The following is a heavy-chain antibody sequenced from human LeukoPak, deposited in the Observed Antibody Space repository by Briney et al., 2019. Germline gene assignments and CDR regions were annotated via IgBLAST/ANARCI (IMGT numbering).Heavy chain of an antibody. D-gene: IGHD3-3*01. J-gene: IGHJ4*02. CDR3: ARDGQDDFWSGGSLRY. CDR1: GFTFSSNS. Sequence: PGGSLRLSCAASGFTFSSNSMNWVRQAPGKGLEWVSYISSSSNTIYYTDSVKGRFTISRDNAKNSLYLQMNSLRAEDTAVYYCARDGQDDFWSGGSLRYWGQGALVTVSS. CDR2: ISSSSNTI. V-gene: IGHV3-48*01.